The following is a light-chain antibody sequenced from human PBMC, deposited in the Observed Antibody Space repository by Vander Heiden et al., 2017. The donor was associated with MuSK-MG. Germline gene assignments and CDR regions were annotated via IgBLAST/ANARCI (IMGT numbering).Light chain of an antibody. J-gene: IGKJ2*01. CDR1: QSVGTR. V-gene: IGKV3-15*01. Sequence: IVITQSPATLSVSPGERATLSCRASQSVGTRLAWYQQRPGQAPRLRISGASTRATNIPVRFSGNGYGTEFTLTISSRQSEDSALYYCQQYDDWRPYTFGQGTKVEI. CDR3: QQYDDWRPYT. CDR2: GAS.